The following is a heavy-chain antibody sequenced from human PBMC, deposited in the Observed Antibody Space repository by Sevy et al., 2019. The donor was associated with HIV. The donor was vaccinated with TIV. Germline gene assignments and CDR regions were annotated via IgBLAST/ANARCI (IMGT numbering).Heavy chain of an antibody. CDR3: ASITMVRGAFDY. V-gene: IGHV3-21*01. Sequence: GGSLRLSCAASGFTFSSYSMNWVRQAPGKGLEWVSSISSSSSYIYYADSVKGRFTISRDNAKNSLYLQMNGLRAEDTAVYYCASITMVRGAFDYWGQGTLVTVSS. CDR2: ISSSSSYI. CDR1: GFTFSSYS. J-gene: IGHJ4*02. D-gene: IGHD3-10*01.